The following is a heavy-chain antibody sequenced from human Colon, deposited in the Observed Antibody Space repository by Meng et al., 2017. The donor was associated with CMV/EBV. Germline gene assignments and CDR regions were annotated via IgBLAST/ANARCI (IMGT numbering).Heavy chain of an antibody. CDR1: GGSISSYY. J-gene: IGHJ6*02. D-gene: IGHD2-15*01. Sequence: SETLSLTCTVSGGSISSYYWTWIRQPPGKGLEWIGFIYDSGSTNYNPSLKSRVTISLDSSKNQFSLKLNSVPAADTAVYYCAREGRRGTSLPPYFHYYGVDVWGQGTTVTVSS. CDR2: IYDSGST. CDR3: AREGRRGTSLPPYFHYYGVDV. V-gene: IGHV4-59*01.